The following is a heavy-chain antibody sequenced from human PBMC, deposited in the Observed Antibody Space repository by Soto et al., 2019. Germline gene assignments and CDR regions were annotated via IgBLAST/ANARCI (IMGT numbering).Heavy chain of an antibody. CDR2: IYPGDSDT. J-gene: IGHJ6*02. V-gene: IGHV5-51*01. Sequence: GESLKISFKGSGYSFTSYWIGWVRQMPGKGLECMGIIYPGDSDTRYSPSFQGQVTISADKSISTAYLQWSSLKASDTAMYYCARPRYPGRGYYGMDVWGQGTTVTVSS. CDR1: GYSFTSYW. CDR3: ARPRYPGRGYYGMDV. D-gene: IGHD2-15*01.